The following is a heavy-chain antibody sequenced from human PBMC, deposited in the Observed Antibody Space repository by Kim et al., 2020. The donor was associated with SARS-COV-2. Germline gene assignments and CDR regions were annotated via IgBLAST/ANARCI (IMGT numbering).Heavy chain of an antibody. D-gene: IGHD3-16*01. CDR3: AREGGGWNYVGFDI. CDR2: IHSVGST. V-gene: IGHV3-53*01. Sequence: VGSLRLSCVASGFTVNRYYMSWVRQAPGKGPEWVSGIHSVGSTYSADSVKGRFTISRDNSKNTLYLQMNRLRVEDTAVYYCAREGGGWNYVGFDIWGQGTTVTVSS. CDR1: GFTVNRYY. J-gene: IGHJ3*02.